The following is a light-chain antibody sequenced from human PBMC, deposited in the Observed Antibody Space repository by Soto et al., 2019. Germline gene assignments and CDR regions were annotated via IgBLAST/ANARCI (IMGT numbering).Light chain of an antibody. Sequence: QSALTQPASVSGSPGQSITISCTGTSSEVGAYNFVSWHQQHPGKAPKLMIYNVYDRPSGISYRFSGSKSGNTASLTISGLQGEDEADYSCSAYTVSRTYVFGTGTKVTVL. CDR2: NVY. V-gene: IGLV2-14*03. J-gene: IGLJ1*01. CDR3: SAYTVSRTYV. CDR1: SSEVGAYNF.